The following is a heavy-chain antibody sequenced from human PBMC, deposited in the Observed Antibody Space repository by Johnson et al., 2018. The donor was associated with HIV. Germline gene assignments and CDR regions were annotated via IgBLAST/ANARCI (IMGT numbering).Heavy chain of an antibody. V-gene: IGHV3-30-3*01. CDR2: ISYDGSKK. Sequence: VQLVESVGGVVQPGRSLRLSCAASGFTFSSYAMHWVRQAPGKGLEWVAVISYDGSKKYYADPGKGRLTISIDNSKNTLYLQKNSLGAEDSALYYCAKEGRDAFDIWGQGTMVTVSS. D-gene: IGHD3-10*01. CDR1: GFTFSSYA. CDR3: AKEGRDAFDI. J-gene: IGHJ3*02.